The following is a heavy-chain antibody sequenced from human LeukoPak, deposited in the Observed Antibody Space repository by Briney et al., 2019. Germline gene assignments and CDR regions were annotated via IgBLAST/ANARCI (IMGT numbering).Heavy chain of an antibody. CDR2: LYHSGST. CDR3: ARHALATVTDPSFDY. V-gene: IGHV4-39*01. D-gene: IGHD2-21*02. Sequence: SETLSLTCTVSGGSLSTLGYDWGWIRQPPGKGLEWIGSLYHSGSTYYKPSLKSRATISVDKSKTPCYLKLRSVTAADTAVYYCARHALATVTDPSFDYWGQGTLVTVSS. J-gene: IGHJ4*02. CDR1: GGSLSTLGYD.